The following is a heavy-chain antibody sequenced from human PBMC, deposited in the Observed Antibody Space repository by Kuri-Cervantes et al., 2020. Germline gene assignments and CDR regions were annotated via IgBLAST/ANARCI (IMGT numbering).Heavy chain of an antibody. CDR1: GYTFSSYG. CDR3: ARGYSSSWYGWDYGMDV. D-gene: IGHD6-13*01. J-gene: IGHJ6*02. V-gene: IGHV1-18*01. CDR2: ISGYNGDT. Sequence: ASVKVSCKSTGYTFSSYGLSWVRQAPGQGLEWMGWISGYNGDTKYAQKLQGRVTMTTDTSTSTAYMGLRSLRSDDTAVYYCARGYSSSWYGWDYGMDVWGQGTTVPVSS.